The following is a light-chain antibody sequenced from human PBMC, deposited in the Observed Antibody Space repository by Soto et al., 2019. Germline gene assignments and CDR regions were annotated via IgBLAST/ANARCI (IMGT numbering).Light chain of an antibody. Sequence: EIVLTQSPGTLSLSQGERATLSCRASQSVSSSYLAWYQQKPGQAPRLLIYGASSRATGIPDRFSGSGSGTDFTLTISRLEPEDFAVYYCQLDPAFRQGTKVDIK. CDR3: QLDPA. J-gene: IGKJ1*01. CDR1: QSVSSSY. CDR2: GAS. V-gene: IGKV3-20*01.